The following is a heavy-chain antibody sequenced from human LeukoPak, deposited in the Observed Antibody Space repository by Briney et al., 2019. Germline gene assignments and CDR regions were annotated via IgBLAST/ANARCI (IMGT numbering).Heavy chain of an antibody. Sequence: SGPTLVNPTQTLTLTCTFSGFSLRTSGVGVGWIRQPPGKALEWLALIYWDDDKSYSSPLRTRLTITKDTSKNQVVLKMTDMDPVDTATYYCAHTALPWTTRLLPAAGTFDSWGQGTLVTVSS. V-gene: IGHV2-5*02. D-gene: IGHD6-13*01. CDR1: GFSLRTSGVG. J-gene: IGHJ4*02. CDR3: AHTALPWTTRLLPAAGTFDS. CDR2: IYWDDDK.